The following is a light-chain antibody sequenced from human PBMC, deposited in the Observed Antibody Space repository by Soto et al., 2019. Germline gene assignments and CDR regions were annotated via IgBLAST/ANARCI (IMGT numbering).Light chain of an antibody. V-gene: IGLV1-44*01. CDR3: AAWDDSLNGVV. J-gene: IGLJ2*01. CDR1: SSNIGSNT. Sequence: QSVLTQPPSASVTPGQRVTISCSGTSSNIGSNTVNWYQQLPGTAPKLLIYSNNQRPSWVPDRFSGSKSGTSASLAISGLQSEDEADYYCAAWDDSLNGVVFGGGTKLTVL. CDR2: SNN.